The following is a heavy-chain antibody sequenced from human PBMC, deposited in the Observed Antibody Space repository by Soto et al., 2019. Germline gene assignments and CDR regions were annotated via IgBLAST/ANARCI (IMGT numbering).Heavy chain of an antibody. CDR2: ISSRGSTI. Sequence: QVQLVESGGGLVKPGGSLRLSCAASGFTFSDYDMIWIRQAQGKGLEWVSYISSRGSTIYYADSVKGRFTISRDNAKNSLYLQMDNLRAEDTDVYYCARDLKRGSGSYYSPSHYFCGMDVWGQGTTVTVSS. CDR3: ARDLKRGSGSYYSPSHYFCGMDV. CDR1: GFTFSDYD. V-gene: IGHV3-11*01. J-gene: IGHJ6*02. D-gene: IGHD3-10*01.